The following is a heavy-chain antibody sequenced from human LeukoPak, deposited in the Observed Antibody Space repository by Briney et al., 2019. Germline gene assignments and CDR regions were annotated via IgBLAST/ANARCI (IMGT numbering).Heavy chain of an antibody. CDR3: AKDYYGSGSYSRVDV. J-gene: IGHJ6*02. V-gene: IGHV3-9*01. D-gene: IGHD3-10*01. CDR2: ISWNSGSI. CDR1: GFTFDDYA. Sequence: PGGSLRLSCAASGFTFDDYAMHWVRQAPGKGLEWVSGISWNSGSIGYADSVEGRFTISRDNAKNSLYLQMNSLRAEDTASYYCAKDYYGSGSYSRVDVWGQGTTVTVSS.